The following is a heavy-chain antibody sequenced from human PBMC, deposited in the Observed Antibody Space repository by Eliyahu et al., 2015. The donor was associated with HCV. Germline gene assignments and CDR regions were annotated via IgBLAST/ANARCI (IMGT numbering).Heavy chain of an antibody. D-gene: IGHD5-18*01. CDR1: GGXISSYY. Sequence: QVQLQXSGPGLVKPSETLSLTCTVSGGXISSYYWXWXRPPPGKGLEWIGXTXYSGSTNYNPSLXSRVTISVDTSKNQFSLKLSSVTAADTAVYYCARGGGYSYGGDWFDPWGQGTLVTVSS. V-gene: IGHV4-59*01. J-gene: IGHJ5*02. CDR3: ARGGGYSYGGDWFDP. CDR2: TXYSGST.